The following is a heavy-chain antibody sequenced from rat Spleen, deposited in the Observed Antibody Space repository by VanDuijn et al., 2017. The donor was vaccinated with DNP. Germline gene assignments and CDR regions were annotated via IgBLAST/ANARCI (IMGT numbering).Heavy chain of an antibody. J-gene: IGHJ3*01. D-gene: IGHD1-11*01. Sequence: EVQLVESGGDLVQPGGSLKLSCVGSGFKFNNYWMSWIRQVPGKGLEWIGEINKDSSTMNYTPSLKYKFTISRDNAQNTLYLQMSKLGSEDTAIYYCARAGWHGWLAYWGQGTLVTVSS. CDR2: INKDSSTM. CDR3: ARAGWHGWLAY. V-gene: IGHV4-2*01. CDR1: GFKFNNYW.